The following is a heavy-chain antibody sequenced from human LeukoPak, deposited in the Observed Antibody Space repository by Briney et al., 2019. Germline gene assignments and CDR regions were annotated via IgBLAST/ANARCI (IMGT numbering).Heavy chain of an antibody. Sequence: ASVKVSCKASGYTFTSFGISWVRQAPGQGLEWMGWISAYSGNTNYAQKLQGRVTMTTDTSTSTAYMELRSLRSDDTAVYYCARDDYGPYYYYYGMDVWGQGTTVTVSS. J-gene: IGHJ6*02. CDR3: ARDDYGPYYYYYGMDV. D-gene: IGHD4-17*01. V-gene: IGHV1-18*01. CDR1: GYTFTSFG. CDR2: ISAYSGNT.